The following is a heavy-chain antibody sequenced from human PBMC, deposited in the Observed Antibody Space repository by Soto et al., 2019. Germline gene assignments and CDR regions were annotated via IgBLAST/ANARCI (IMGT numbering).Heavy chain of an antibody. CDR3: ARDGGTYFDY. Sequence: GGSLRLCCAASGFTFSTYWMHWVRQAPGKGLVWVSRLDNDGTNTRYADSVKGRFTVSRDNGKNTVYLQMDSLRAEDTAVYYCARDGGTYFDYWGQGTLVTVSS. D-gene: IGHD3-16*01. CDR1: GFTFSTYW. V-gene: IGHV3-74*01. J-gene: IGHJ4*02. CDR2: LDNDGTNT.